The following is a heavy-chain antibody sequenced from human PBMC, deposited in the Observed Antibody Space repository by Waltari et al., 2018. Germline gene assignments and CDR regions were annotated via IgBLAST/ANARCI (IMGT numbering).Heavy chain of an antibody. CDR1: GGTFSSYA. J-gene: IGHJ6*03. CDR3: ARDGAGSYHGGYYYYYMDV. D-gene: IGHD1-26*01. V-gene: IGHV1-69*14. CDR2: ISPIFGTA. Sequence: QVQLVQSGAEVKKPGSSVKVSCKASGGTFSSYAISWVRQAPGQGLEWMGGISPIFGTANYAQKFQGRVTITADKSTSTAYMELSSLRSEDTAVYYCARDGAGSYHGGYYYYYMDVWGKGTTVTVSS.